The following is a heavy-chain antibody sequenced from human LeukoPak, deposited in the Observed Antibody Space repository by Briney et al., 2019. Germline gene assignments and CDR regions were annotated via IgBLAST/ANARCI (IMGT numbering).Heavy chain of an antibody. CDR2: IRSDASNE. Sequence: GGSLRLSCAASGFTFSSSGMHWVRQAPGKGLEWVAFIRSDASNEYYADSVKGRFTISRDNSKNTLYLQMSSLRAEDTAVYYCARDRVYSSSSPFDYWGQGTLVTVSS. J-gene: IGHJ4*02. CDR1: GFTFSSSG. D-gene: IGHD6-6*01. V-gene: IGHV3-30*02. CDR3: ARDRVYSSSSPFDY.